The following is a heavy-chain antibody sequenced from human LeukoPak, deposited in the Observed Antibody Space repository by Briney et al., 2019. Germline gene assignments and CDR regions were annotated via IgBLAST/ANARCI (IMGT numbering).Heavy chain of an antibody. D-gene: IGHD4/OR15-4a*01. CDR3: AKEDDYGDYAVYFQD. V-gene: IGHV3-9*01. J-gene: IGHJ1*01. CDR1: GFTFDDYA. Sequence: GGSLRLSCAASGFTFDDYAMHWVRQAPGKGLEWVSGISWNSDYIDYADPVKGRFTISRDNANNSLYLQMNSLRAEDTAFYYCAKEDDYGDYAVYFQDWVQGTLVTVSS. CDR2: ISWNSDYI.